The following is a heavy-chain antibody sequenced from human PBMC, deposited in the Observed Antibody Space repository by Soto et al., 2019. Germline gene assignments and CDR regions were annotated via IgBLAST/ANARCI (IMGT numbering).Heavy chain of an antibody. V-gene: IGHV1-2*02. J-gene: IGHJ3*02. CDR3: ARTPKTGTTHHDDFDI. CDR1: GYTFTCYG. D-gene: IGHD1-7*01. CDR2: INPNSGST. Sequence: ASVKVSCKASGYTFTCYGISWVRQAPGQGLEWMGIINPNSGSTSYAQKFQGRVTMTRDTSISTAYMELSRLRSDDTAVYYCARTPKTGTTHHDDFDIWGQGTMVTVSS.